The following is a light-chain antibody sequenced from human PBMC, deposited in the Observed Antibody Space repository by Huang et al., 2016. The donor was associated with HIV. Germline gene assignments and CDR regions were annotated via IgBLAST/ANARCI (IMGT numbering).Light chain of an antibody. J-gene: IGKJ3*01. CDR2: AAS. V-gene: IGKV1-39*01. CDR1: QSISNY. CDR3: LQSYSTPL. Sequence: DIQMTQSSSSLSASVGDRVTITCRASQSISNYLNWYQQKPGKAPKLLIYAASSLQSGVPSRFSGSGSGTDFTLTISSLQPEDFATYYCLQSYSTPLFGPGTKVDMK.